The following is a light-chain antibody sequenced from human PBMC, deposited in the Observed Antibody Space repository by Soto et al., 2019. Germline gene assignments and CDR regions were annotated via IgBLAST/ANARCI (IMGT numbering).Light chain of an antibody. CDR3: QQFHSFSPT. CDR2: KAS. Sequence: DIQMTQSPSTLSASVGDRVTITCRASQSISSWLAWYQQKPGKAPKLLIYKASSLESEVPSRFSGSGSGTEFTLTISSLQPDDFATYYCQQFHSFSPTFGQGTKVEIK. J-gene: IGKJ1*01. V-gene: IGKV1-5*03. CDR1: QSISSW.